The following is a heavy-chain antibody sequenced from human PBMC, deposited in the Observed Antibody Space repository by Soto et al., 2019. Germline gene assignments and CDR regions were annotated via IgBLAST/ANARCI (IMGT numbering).Heavy chain of an antibody. V-gene: IGHV3-30*18. CDR2: ISYDGSNK. Sequence: QVQLVESGGGVVRLGGSRRPPCAASGFTFRSYGLHWVRQVPAKGLGWVAVISYDGSNKYYADSVKGRFTISRDNSKNTLYLQMNSLRAEDTAVYYCAKGGVGSTSNAFDIWGQGTMVTVSS. J-gene: IGHJ3*02. D-gene: IGHD1-26*01. CDR3: AKGGVGSTSNAFDI. CDR1: GFTFRSYG.